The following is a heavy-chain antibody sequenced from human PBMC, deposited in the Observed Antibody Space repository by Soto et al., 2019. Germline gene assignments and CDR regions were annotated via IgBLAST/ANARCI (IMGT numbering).Heavy chain of an antibody. CDR2: INAGNGNT. J-gene: IGHJ5*01. Sequence: QVQLVQSGAEVKKPGASVKVSCKASGYTFTSYAMHWVRQAPGQRLEWMGWINAGNGNTKYSQKFQGRITISRDTPAGTAYTELSRLTSEHTAVYSCARSRILYPYRCEDWVDSWAQGPLVNASS. CDR1: GYTFTSYA. CDR3: ARSRILYPYRCEDWVDS. V-gene: IGHV1-3*01. D-gene: IGHD2-8*01.